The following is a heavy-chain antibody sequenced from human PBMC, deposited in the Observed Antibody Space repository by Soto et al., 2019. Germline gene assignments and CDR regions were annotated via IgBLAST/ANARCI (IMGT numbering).Heavy chain of an antibody. D-gene: IGHD2-15*01. CDR2: IYWDDDK. J-gene: IGHJ4*02. V-gene: IGHV2-5*02. CDR3: ARRGYCSGGSCYSGFVFDY. Sequence: QITLKESGPTLVKPTQTLTLTCTFSGFSLSTSGVGVGWIRQPPGKALEWLALIYWDDDKRYSPSLKSRLTITKHPSKNQVVLTMTNMDPVDTATYYCARRGYCSGGSCYSGFVFDYWGQGTLVTVSS. CDR1: GFSLSTSGVG.